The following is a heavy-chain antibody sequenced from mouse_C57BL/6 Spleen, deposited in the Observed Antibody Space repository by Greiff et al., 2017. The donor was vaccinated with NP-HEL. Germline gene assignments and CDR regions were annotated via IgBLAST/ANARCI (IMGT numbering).Heavy chain of an antibody. Sequence: VQLQQSGAELVRPGTSVKVSCKASGYAFTNYLIEWVKQRPGQGLEWIGVINPGSGGTNYNEKFKGKATLTADKSSSTAYMQLSSLTSEDSAVYFCAREGYYYGSSPAWFAYWGQGTLVTVSA. J-gene: IGHJ3*01. CDR1: GYAFTNYL. CDR3: AREGYYYGSSPAWFAY. D-gene: IGHD1-1*01. CDR2: INPGSGGT. V-gene: IGHV1-54*01.